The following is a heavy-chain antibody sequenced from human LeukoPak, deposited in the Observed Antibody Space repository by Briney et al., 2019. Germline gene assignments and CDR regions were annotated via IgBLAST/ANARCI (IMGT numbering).Heavy chain of an antibody. CDR1: GFTFSIYA. Sequence: GGSLRLSCAASGFTFSIYAMSWVRQAPGKGLQWVSSITSRGESTWYVDSVKGRFTITRDNSENTLYLQMHSLRAEDTAVYYCARLEDCSSTSCYNPGAFDIWGQGTMVTVSS. CDR3: ARLEDCSSTSCYNPGAFDI. CDR2: ITSRGEST. D-gene: IGHD2-2*02. V-gene: IGHV3-23*01. J-gene: IGHJ3*02.